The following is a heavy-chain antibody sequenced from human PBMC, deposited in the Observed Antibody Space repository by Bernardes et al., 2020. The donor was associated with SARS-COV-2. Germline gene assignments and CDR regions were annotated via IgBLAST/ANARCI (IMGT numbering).Heavy chain of an antibody. D-gene: IGHD4-17*01. CDR2: VYYTGST. Sequence: SETLSLTCTVSGGSISSSSYYWGWIRQPPGKGLEWIGSVYYTGSTSYNPSLNPSLNSRVTMSIDPSKNHFSLNPSSVTAADTAVYYCARVPREYGANWGQGTLVTVSS. CDR3: ARVPREYGAN. J-gene: IGHJ4*02. CDR1: GGSISSSSYY. V-gene: IGHV4-39*02.